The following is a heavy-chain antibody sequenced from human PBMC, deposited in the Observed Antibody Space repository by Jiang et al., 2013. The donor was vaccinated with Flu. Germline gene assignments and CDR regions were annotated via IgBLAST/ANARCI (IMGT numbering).Heavy chain of an antibody. CDR1: GYTFTSYA. CDR2: INAGNGNT. CDR3: ARDWSGELRYYYYGMDV. J-gene: IGHJ6*02. D-gene: IGHD3-10*01. V-gene: IGHV1-3*01. Sequence: GAEVKKPGASVKVSRKASGYTFTSYAMHWVRQAPGQRLEWMGWINAGNGNTKYSQKFQGRVTITRDTSASTAYMELSSLRSEDTAVYYCARDWSGELRYYYYGMDVWGQGTTVTVSS.